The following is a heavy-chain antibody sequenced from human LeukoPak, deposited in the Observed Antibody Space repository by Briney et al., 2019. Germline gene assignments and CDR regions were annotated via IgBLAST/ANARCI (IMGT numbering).Heavy chain of an antibody. V-gene: IGHV1-2*02. CDR1: GYSFTASY. Sequence: ASVKVSCKASGYSFTASYMHWVRQAPGQGLEWVGCINPKNGDTSSVQSFQGRVTMTRDTSLSTAYMDLTSLRSDDTAVYYCVRDDYNGNSFDSWGPGTLVTVSS. J-gene: IGHJ5*01. CDR3: VRDDYNGNSFDS. D-gene: IGHD4-4*01. CDR2: INPKNGDT.